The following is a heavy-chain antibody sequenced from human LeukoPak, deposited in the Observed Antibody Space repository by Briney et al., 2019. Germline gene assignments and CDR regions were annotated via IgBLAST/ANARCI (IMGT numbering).Heavy chain of an antibody. D-gene: IGHD3-16*01. CDR2: INHSGST. V-gene: IGHV4-34*01. Sequence: SETLSLTCAVYGGSFSGYYWSWIRQPPGKGLEWIGEINHSGSTNYNPSLKSRVTISVDTSKNQFSLKLSSVTAADTAVYYCARDFTWDAFDIWGQGTMVTVSS. CDR3: ARDFTWDAFDI. J-gene: IGHJ3*02. CDR1: GGSFSGYY.